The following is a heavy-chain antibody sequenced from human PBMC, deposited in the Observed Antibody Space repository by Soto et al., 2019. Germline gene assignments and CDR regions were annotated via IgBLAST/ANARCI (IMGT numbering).Heavy chain of an antibody. D-gene: IGHD4-17*01. CDR1: NGSMKNYY. J-gene: IGHJ1*01. CDR3: ARGYGDYIGDSEYFQH. CDR2: IYYTGNT. V-gene: IGHV4-59*01. Sequence: QVQLQESGPGLVKPSEALSLTCTVSNGSMKNYYWSWIRQPPGKGLEWIGYIYYTGNTNYNPSLKTRVTSSVDTSKNQFSLKLTSVTAADTAVYYCARGYGDYIGDSEYFQHWGQGTQVIVSS.